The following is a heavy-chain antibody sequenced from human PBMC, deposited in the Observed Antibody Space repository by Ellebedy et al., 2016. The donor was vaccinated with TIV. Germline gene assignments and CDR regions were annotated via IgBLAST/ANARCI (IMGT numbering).Heavy chain of an antibody. J-gene: IGHJ4*02. D-gene: IGHD5-12*01. Sequence: SETLSLTCTVSGDSFSSNHYYWGWIRQPPGKGLEGIGSLFFRGNTYYNPSLESRVTISVDRSKNQCSLKVNSVTAADTAVYYCAKSMVPTIHSFESWGQGTLVTVSS. CDR2: LFFRGNT. CDR1: GDSFSSNHYY. CDR3: AKSMVPTIHSFES. V-gene: IGHV4-39*07.